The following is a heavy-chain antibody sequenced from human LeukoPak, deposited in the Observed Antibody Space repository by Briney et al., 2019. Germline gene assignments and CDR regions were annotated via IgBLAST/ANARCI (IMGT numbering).Heavy chain of an antibody. CDR3: ARASGDFYWYFDL. Sequence: SETLSLTCTVSGDSINNNNYYWGWIRQPPGKGLEWIGNIYYNGRTYYSPSLKSRGTTSVDTSNNQFSLKLSSVTAADTAVYYCARASGDFYWYFDLWGRGTLVTVSS. D-gene: IGHD7-27*01. V-gene: IGHV4-39*01. CDR1: GDSINNNNYY. CDR2: IYYNGRT. J-gene: IGHJ2*01.